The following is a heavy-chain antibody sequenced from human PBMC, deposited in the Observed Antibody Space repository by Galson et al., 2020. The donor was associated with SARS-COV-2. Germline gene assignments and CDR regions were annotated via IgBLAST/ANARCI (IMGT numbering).Heavy chain of an antibody. CDR3: ASNLIWTFDY. D-gene: IGHD1-1*01. CDR1: GFTFSSYA. CDR2: ISYDGSNK. J-gene: IGHJ4*02. Sequence: GGSLRLSCAASGFTFSSYAMHWVRQAPGKGLEWVAVISYDGSNKYYADSVKGRFTISRDNSKNTLYLQMNSLRAEDTAVYYCASNLIWTFDYWGQGTLVTVSS. V-gene: IGHV3-30*04.